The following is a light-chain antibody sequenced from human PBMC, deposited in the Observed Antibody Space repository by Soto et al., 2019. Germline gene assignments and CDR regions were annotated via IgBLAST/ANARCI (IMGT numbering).Light chain of an antibody. CDR2: YDS. Sequence: SYELTQPPSVSVAPGKTARITCGGTNIGSKSVHWYQQKPGQAPVLVIYYDSDRPSGIPERFSGSNSGNMATLTISRVEAGDEADYYCQVWDSSSDHVVFGGGTKVTVL. CDR1: NIGSKS. J-gene: IGLJ2*01. CDR3: QVWDSSSDHVV. V-gene: IGLV3-21*04.